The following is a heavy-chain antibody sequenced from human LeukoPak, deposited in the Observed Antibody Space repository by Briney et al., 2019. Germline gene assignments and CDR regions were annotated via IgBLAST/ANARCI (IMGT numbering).Heavy chain of an antibody. Sequence: SETLSLTCTVSGGSVGSDRYYWSWIRQPPGKGLEWIGYIYNSGSTNYNPSLKSRVTISVDTSKNQFSLKLSSVTAADTAVYYCARVLSVAGGNYFDYWGQGTLVTVSS. D-gene: IGHD6-19*01. CDR3: ARVLSVAGGNYFDY. CDR2: IYNSGST. V-gene: IGHV4-61*01. CDR1: GGSVGSDRYY. J-gene: IGHJ4*02.